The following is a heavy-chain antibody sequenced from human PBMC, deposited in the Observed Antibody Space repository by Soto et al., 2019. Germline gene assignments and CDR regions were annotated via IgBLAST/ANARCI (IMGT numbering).Heavy chain of an antibody. J-gene: IGHJ6*03. Sequence: EVQLVESGGGLVQPGGSLRLSCAASGFTFSSYAMHWVRQAPGKGLEYVSAISSNGGSTYYANSVKGRFTISRDNSKNTLYLQMGSLRAEDMAVYYCARVHPARRPPRNRHYYMDVWGKGTTVTVSS. CDR1: GFTFSSYA. CDR2: ISSNGGST. CDR3: ARVHPARRPPRNRHYYMDV. D-gene: IGHD6-6*01. V-gene: IGHV3-64*01.